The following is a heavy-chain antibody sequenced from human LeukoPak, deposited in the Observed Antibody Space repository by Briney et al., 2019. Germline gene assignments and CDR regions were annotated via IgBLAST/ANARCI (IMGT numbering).Heavy chain of an antibody. J-gene: IGHJ5*02. Sequence: PGGSLRLSCAASGFTFSSYAMHWVRQAPGKGLEWVAVISYDGSNKYYADSVKGRFTISRDNSKNTLYLQMNSLRAEDTAVYYCARDWHYYDFWSGYQNWFDPWGQGTLVTVSS. V-gene: IGHV3-30-3*01. CDR1: GFTFSSYA. D-gene: IGHD3-3*01. CDR3: ARDWHYYDFWSGYQNWFDP. CDR2: ISYDGSNK.